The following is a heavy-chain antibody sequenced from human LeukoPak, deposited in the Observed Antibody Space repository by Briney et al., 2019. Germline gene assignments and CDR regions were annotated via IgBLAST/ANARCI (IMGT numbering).Heavy chain of an antibody. D-gene: IGHD3-22*01. V-gene: IGHV1-69*05. CDR3: ARAADPYYYDSSGRRFDY. CDR2: IIPIFGTA. J-gene: IGHJ4*02. CDR1: GGTFSSYA. Sequence: SVKVSCRASGGTFSSYAISGVRQAPGQGLEWMGGIIPIFGTANYAQKFQGRVRITTDESTSTAYMELSSLRSEDTAVYYSARAADPYYYDSSGRRFDYWGQGTLVTVSS.